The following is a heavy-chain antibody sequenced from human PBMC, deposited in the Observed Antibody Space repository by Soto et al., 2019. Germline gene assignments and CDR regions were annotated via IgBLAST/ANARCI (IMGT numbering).Heavy chain of an antibody. Sequence: PGGSLRLSCAASGFTFSSYSMNWVRQAPGKGLEWVSSISSSSSYIYYADSVKGRFTISRDNAKNSLYLQMNSLRAEDTAVYYCAVLFHYDMYYYYGMDVWGQGTTVTVSS. CDR2: ISSSSSYI. CDR1: GFTFSSYS. J-gene: IGHJ6*02. V-gene: IGHV3-21*01. D-gene: IGHD3-22*01. CDR3: AVLFHYDMYYYYGMDV.